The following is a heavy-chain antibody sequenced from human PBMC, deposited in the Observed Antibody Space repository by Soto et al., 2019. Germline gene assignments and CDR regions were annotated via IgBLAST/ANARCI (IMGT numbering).Heavy chain of an antibody. CDR3: TTRHIVVVTAYYYGMDV. J-gene: IGHJ6*02. D-gene: IGHD2-21*02. Sequence: PGGSLRLSCAASGFTFSNSWMSWVRQAPGKGLEWVGRIKSKTDGGTTDYAAPVKGRFTISRDDSKNTLYLQMNSLKTEDTAVYYCTTRHIVVVTAYYYGMDVWGQGTTVTVSS. CDR2: IKSKTDGGTT. V-gene: IGHV3-15*01. CDR1: GFTFSNSW.